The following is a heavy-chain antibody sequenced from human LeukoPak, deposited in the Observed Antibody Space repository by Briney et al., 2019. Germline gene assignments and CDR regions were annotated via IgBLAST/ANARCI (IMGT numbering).Heavy chain of an antibody. V-gene: IGHV3-33*01. Sequence: GGSLRLSCAASGFTFSSYGMRWVRQAPGKGLEWVAVIWYDGSNKYYADSVKGRFTISRDNSKNTLYLQMNSLRAEDTAVYYCATLEGYDSSGYSDYWGQGTLVTVSS. CDR3: ATLEGYDSSGYSDY. CDR1: GFTFSSYG. D-gene: IGHD3-22*01. CDR2: IWYDGSNK. J-gene: IGHJ4*02.